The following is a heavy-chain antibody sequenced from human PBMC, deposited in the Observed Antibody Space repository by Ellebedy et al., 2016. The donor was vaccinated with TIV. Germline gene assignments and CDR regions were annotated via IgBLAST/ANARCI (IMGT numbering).Heavy chain of an antibody. Sequence: SETLSLTXTVSGGSISSGGYYWSWIRQHPGKGLEWIGYIYYSGSTYYNPSLKSRVTIPVDTSKNQFSLKLSSVTAADTAVYYCARLPAANAPFDYWGQGTLVTVSS. CDR3: ARLPAANAPFDY. CDR1: GGSISSGGYY. V-gene: IGHV4-31*03. D-gene: IGHD2-2*01. J-gene: IGHJ4*02. CDR2: IYYSGST.